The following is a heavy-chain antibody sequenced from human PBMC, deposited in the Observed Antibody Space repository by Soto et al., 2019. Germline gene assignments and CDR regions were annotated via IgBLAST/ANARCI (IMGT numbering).Heavy chain of an antibody. V-gene: IGHV4-31*03. D-gene: IGHD3-9*01. CDR3: ARVLRYFDWLPNYFDY. J-gene: IGHJ4*02. CDR1: GGSISSDGYY. CDR2: IYYSGST. Sequence: SETLSLTCPVSGGSISSDGYYWSWIRQHPGKGLEWIGYIYYSGSTYYNPSLKSRVTISVDTSKNQFSLKLSSVTAADTAVYYCARVLRYFDWLPNYFDYWGQGTLVTVSS.